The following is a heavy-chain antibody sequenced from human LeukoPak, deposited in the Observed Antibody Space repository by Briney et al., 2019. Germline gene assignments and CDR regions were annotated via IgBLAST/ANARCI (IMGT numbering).Heavy chain of an antibody. V-gene: IGHV4-61*02. Sequence: SETLSLTCTVSGASISSGDYYWSWFRQPAGKGLEWIGRIHSSGSAEYNASLNSRVTLSQDTFRNQFSLWMTSLTAADTAIYYCARSRERNCRSSEKCYFDLQPTWGQGALVTVSS. CDR3: ARSRERNCRSSEKCYFDLQPT. D-gene: IGHD2-21*01. J-gene: IGHJ4*02. CDR1: GASISSGDYY. CDR2: IHSSGSA.